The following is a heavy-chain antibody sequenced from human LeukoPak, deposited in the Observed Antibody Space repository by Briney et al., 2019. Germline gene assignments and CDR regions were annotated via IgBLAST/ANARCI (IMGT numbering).Heavy chain of an antibody. CDR1: GFTFISYA. CDR2: ISYDGINK. V-gene: IGHV3-30-3*01. CDR3: ARGRTYGMDV. J-gene: IGHJ6*02. Sequence: GGSLRLSCAASGFTFISYAMHWVRQAPGSGLEWVAVISYDGINKYYADSVKGRFTIYRDNSKNTLYLQMKSLRAEDTAVYYCARGRTYGMDVWGQGTTVTVSS.